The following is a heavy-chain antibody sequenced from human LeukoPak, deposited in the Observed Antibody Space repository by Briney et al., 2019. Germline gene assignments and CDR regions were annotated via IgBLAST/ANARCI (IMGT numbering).Heavy chain of an antibody. CDR1: HYSISSGYY. CDR2: IYHSGST. V-gene: IGHV4-38-2*01. CDR3: AGLPGGCFDY. D-gene: IGHD2-8*02. Sequence: KPSETLSLTCAVSHYSISSGYYWGWIRQPPGKGLGWIGSIYHSGSTYYNPSLKSRVTISIDTSKNQVSLKLSSVTAADTAVYYCAGLPGGCFDYWGQGTLVTVSS. J-gene: IGHJ4*02.